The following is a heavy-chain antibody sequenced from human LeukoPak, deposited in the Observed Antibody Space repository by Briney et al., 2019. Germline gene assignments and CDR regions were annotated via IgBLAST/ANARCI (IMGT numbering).Heavy chain of an antibody. CDR3: ARVDYGDYGFDY. CDR2: IYSGGST. Sequence: PGGSLRLSCAASGFTVSSNYMSWVRQAPGKGLEWASVIYSGGSTYYADSVKGRFTISRDNSKNTLYLQTNSLRAEDTAVYYCARVDYGDYGFDYWGQGTLVTVSS. D-gene: IGHD4-17*01. J-gene: IGHJ4*02. CDR1: GFTVSSNY. V-gene: IGHV3-66*01.